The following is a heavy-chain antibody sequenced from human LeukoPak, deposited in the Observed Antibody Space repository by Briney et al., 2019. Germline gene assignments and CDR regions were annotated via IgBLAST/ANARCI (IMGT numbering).Heavy chain of an antibody. CDR1: GFTFSSYG. J-gene: IGHJ4*02. D-gene: IGHD4-23*01. CDR3: AKDQTTVEYNPFDY. V-gene: IGHV3-30*18. CDR2: ISYDGSNK. Sequence: QAGGSLRLSCAASGFTFSSYGMHWVRQAPGKGLEWVAVISYDGSNKYYADSVKGRFTISRDNSKNTLYLQMNSLRAEDTAVYYCAKDQTTVEYNPFDYWGQGTLVTVSS.